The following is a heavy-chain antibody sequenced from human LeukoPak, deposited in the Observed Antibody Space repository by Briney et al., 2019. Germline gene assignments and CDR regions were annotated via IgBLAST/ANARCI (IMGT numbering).Heavy chain of an antibody. CDR3: ARGYRWFDP. D-gene: IGHD2-2*02. V-gene: IGHV4-38-2*02. Sequence: SETLSLTCSVSGYSISSGYYWGWIRQPPGKGLEWIGSIYYSGSTYYNPSLKSRVTISVDTSKNQFSLKLSSVTAADTAVYYCARGYRWFDPWGQGTLVTVSS. CDR1: GYSISSGYY. J-gene: IGHJ5*02. CDR2: IYYSGST.